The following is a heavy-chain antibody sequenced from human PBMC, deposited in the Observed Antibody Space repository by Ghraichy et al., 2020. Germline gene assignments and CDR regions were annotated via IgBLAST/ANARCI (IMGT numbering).Heavy chain of an antibody. J-gene: IGHJ4*02. CDR1: GGSISSYY. V-gene: IGHV4-59*01. D-gene: IGHD2-2*01. CDR3: ARVQWYCSSTSCPYYFDY. CDR2: IYYSGST. Sequence: SETLSLTCTVSGGSISSYYWSWIRQPPGKGLEWIGYIYYSGSTNYNPSLKSRVTISVDTSKNQFSLKLSSVTAADTAVYYCARVQWYCSSTSCPYYFDYWGQGTLVTVSS.